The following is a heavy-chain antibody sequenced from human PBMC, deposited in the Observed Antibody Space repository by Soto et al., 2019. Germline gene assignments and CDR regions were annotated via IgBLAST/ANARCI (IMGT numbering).Heavy chain of an antibody. CDR1: GVSISSGGYY. Sequence: SETLSLTCTVSGVSISSGGYYWGWIRQHPGKGLEWIGYISYRVDTYYSPSLKSRVTMSIDTSKNQFSLNVSSVTAADTAVYYCARVAGVAYCGGDCYHFDYWGQGTLVTVSS. CDR3: ARVAGVAYCGGDCYHFDY. D-gene: IGHD2-21*02. V-gene: IGHV4-30-4*08. CDR2: ISYRVDT. J-gene: IGHJ4*02.